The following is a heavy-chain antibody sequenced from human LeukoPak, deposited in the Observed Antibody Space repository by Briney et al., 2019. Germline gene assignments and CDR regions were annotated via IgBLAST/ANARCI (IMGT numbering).Heavy chain of an antibody. Sequence: ASVKVSCKASGYTFTNYGINWVRQAPGQGLEWMGWINTNTGSPAYAQAFTGRFVFCLDSTVSTAYLQISSLKAEDTAMYYCACYDCGDYWGQGTLVTVSS. V-gene: IGHV7-4-1*02. CDR2: INTNTGSP. CDR1: GYTFTNYG. D-gene: IGHD2-2*01. CDR3: ACYDCGDY. J-gene: IGHJ4*02.